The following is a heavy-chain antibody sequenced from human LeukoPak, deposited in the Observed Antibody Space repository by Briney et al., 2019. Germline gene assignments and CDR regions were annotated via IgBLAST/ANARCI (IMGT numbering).Heavy chain of an antibody. Sequence: PSETLSLTCIVSGYSISSGYYWGWIRQPPGKGLEWIRNIHHSGSTYYNPSLKSRVTISVDKSKNQFSLKLSSVTAADTAVYYCARKSIAAAGSYFDYWGQGTLVTVSS. CDR1: GYSISSGYY. CDR2: IHHSGST. J-gene: IGHJ4*02. CDR3: ARKSIAAAGSYFDY. V-gene: IGHV4-38-2*02. D-gene: IGHD6-13*01.